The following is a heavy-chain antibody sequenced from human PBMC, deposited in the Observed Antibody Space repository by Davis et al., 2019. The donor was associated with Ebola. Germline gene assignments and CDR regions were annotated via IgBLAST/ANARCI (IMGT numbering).Heavy chain of an antibody. J-gene: IGHJ4*02. CDR2: ISGSGGTT. D-gene: IGHD1-26*01. Sequence: GESLKISCAASGFTFSSYAMSWVRQAPGKGLEWVSAISGSGGTTYYADSVKGRFTISRDNSKNTLYLQMNSLRAEDTAVYYCARRYSGSPFDYWGQGTLVTVSS. V-gene: IGHV3-23*01. CDR3: ARRYSGSPFDY. CDR1: GFTFSSYA.